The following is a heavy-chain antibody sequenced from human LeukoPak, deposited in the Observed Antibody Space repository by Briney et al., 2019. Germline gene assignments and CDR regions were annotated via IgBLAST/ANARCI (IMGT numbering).Heavy chain of an antibody. Sequence: GASVKVSCKASGYTFTSYGISWVRQAPGQGLEWMGWISAYNGNTNYAQKLQGRVTMTTDTSTSTAYMELRSLRSDDTAVYYCARGFGYYDSSGPPDYWGQGTLVTVSS. J-gene: IGHJ4*02. V-gene: IGHV1-18*01. D-gene: IGHD3-22*01. CDR1: GYTFTSYG. CDR2: ISAYNGNT. CDR3: ARGFGYYDSSGPPDY.